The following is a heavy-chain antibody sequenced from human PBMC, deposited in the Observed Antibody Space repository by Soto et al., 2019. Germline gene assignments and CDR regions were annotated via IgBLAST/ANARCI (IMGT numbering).Heavy chain of an antibody. J-gene: IGHJ6*02. CDR1: GYTFANYW. CDR3: ARRVVFAMDV. V-gene: IGHV5-51*01. Sequence: PGESLKISCESSGYTFANYWIGWVRQMPGKGLEWMGIIYPGDSDTRYSPSFQGQVTISADKSISTAYLQWSSLKASDTAMYYCARRVVFAMDVWGQGTTVTVSS. D-gene: IGHD3-10*02. CDR2: IYPGDSDT.